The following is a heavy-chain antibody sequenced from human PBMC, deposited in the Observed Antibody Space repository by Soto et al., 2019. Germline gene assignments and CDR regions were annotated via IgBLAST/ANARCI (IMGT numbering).Heavy chain of an antibody. J-gene: IGHJ4*02. D-gene: IGHD6-19*01. CDR1: GFTFSNYA. CDR2: ISGSGGST. Sequence: EVQLLESGGGLVQPGGSLRLSCAAPGFTFSNYAMNWVRQAPGKGLEWVSVISGSGGSTYYADSVKGQFTISRDNSENMLYLHMISLRGEDMAVYYWARRSSGSYFDYWGQGTLVTVSS. CDR3: ARRSSGSYFDY. V-gene: IGHV3-23*01.